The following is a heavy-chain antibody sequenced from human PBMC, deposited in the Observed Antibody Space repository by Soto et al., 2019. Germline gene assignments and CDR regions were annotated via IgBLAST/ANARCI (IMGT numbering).Heavy chain of an antibody. V-gene: IGHV3-23*01. CDR2: VLPLGSST. D-gene: IGHD2-8*02. J-gene: IGHJ4*02. CDR1: GFSFSTYT. CDR3: AKDLSPGGYWDFDY. Sequence: GGSLRLSCAASGFSFSTYTMSWVRQPPGQGLEWLSAVLPLGSSTFYADSVKGRFTISRDNSKNTVYLQMNNLRAEDTAVYYCAKDLSPGGYWDFDYWGQGTLVTVSS.